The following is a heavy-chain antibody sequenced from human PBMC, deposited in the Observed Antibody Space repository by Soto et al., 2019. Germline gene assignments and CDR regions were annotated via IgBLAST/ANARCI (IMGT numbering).Heavy chain of an antibody. Sequence: SETLSLTCTVSGGSISNYFCNWIRQPAGKGLEWIGRIDNSGSTNYNPSLKSRITMSADTSRNQFSLKLNSVTAADTAVYYCVRACQDFWRGPFAYWAQGALVTGS. D-gene: IGHD3-3*01. V-gene: IGHV4-4*07. CDR3: VRACQDFWRGPFAY. CDR1: GGSISNYF. CDR2: IDNSGST. J-gene: IGHJ4*02.